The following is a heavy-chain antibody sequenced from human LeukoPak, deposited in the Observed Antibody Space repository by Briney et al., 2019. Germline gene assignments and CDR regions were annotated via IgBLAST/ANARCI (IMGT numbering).Heavy chain of an antibody. D-gene: IGHD3-9*01. CDR1: GFTFSSYE. CDR3: AREGAFDILTGYPELHCYGMDV. J-gene: IGHJ6*04. V-gene: IGHV3-48*03. Sequence: GGSLRLSCAASGFTFSSYEMNWVRLAPGKGLEWVSYISSSGSTIYYADSVKGRFTISRDNAKNSLYLQMNSLRAEDTAVYYCAREGAFDILTGYPELHCYGMDVWGKGTTVTVSS. CDR2: ISSSGSTI.